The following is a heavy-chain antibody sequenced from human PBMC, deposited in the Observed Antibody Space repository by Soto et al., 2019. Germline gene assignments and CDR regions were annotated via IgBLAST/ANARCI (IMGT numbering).Heavy chain of an antibody. V-gene: IGHV3-23*01. D-gene: IGHD3-10*01. CDR2: ISGSGDST. Sequence: EVRLLESGGGLVQPGGSLRLSCAASGFTFSVYAMSWVRQAPGKGLEWVSGISGSGDSTHYADSVKGRFTVSRDNSKSMLYLQTNSLGAEDTTISYCAKALYGGFTYWGQGTLVTVSS. J-gene: IGHJ4*02. CDR1: GFTFSVYA. CDR3: AKALYGGFTY.